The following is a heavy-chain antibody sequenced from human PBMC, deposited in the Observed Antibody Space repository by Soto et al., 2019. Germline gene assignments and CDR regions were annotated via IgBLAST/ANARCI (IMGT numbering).Heavy chain of an antibody. Sequence: QVQLVQSGAEVKKPGSSVKVSCKAPGGTFSTYAISWVRQAPGQGLEWMGGVIPIFGTPKYAQKIQGRVTITADESTSTGYMELRSLRSEDTVVYYCARSQGGSSSLDIYYYYYYGMDVWGQGTTVTVSS. J-gene: IGHJ6*02. CDR1: GGTFSTYA. D-gene: IGHD2-15*01. V-gene: IGHV1-69*01. CDR3: ARSQGGSSSLDIYYYYYYGMDV. CDR2: VIPIFGTP.